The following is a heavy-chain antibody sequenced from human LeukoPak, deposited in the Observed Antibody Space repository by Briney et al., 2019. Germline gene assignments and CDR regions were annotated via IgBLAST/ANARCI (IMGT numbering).Heavy chain of an antibody. V-gene: IGHV1-2*02. J-gene: IGHJ3*02. CDR3: ARGKWELPVPRAFDI. Sequence: GASVKVSCTASGYTFTGYYMHWVRQAPGQGLEWMGWINPNSGGTNYAQKFQGRVTMTRNTSISTVYMELSSLRSEDTAVYYCARGKWELPVPRAFDIWGQGTMVTVSS. D-gene: IGHD1-26*01. CDR1: GYTFTGYY. CDR2: INPNSGGT.